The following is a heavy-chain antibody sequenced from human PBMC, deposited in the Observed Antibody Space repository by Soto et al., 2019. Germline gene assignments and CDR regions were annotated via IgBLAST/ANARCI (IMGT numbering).Heavy chain of an antibody. V-gene: IGHV3-30*18. D-gene: IGHD6-13*01. CDR3: AKVSIAAARYYYGMDV. J-gene: IGHJ6*02. CDR2: ISYDGSNK. Sequence: QVQLVESGGGVVQPGRSLRLSCAASGFTFSSYGMHWVRQAPGKGLEWVAVISYDGSNKYYADSVKGRFTISRDNSKNXLYLQMNTLRAEDTAVYYCAKVSIAAARYYYGMDVWGQGTTVTVSS. CDR1: GFTFSSYG.